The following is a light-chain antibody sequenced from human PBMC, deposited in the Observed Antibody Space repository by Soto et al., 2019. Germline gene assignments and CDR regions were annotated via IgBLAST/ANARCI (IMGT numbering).Light chain of an antibody. CDR2: EGS. V-gene: IGLV2-23*01. CDR3: CSYAGNSIVV. Sequence: QSALTQPASVSGSPGQSITISCTGTSSDVGSYNLVSWYQQHPGKAPKFMIYEGSKRPSGVSNRFSGSKSGNTASLTISGLQAEDEADYYCCSYAGNSIVVFGGGTQLTVL. CDR1: SSDVGSYNL. J-gene: IGLJ2*01.